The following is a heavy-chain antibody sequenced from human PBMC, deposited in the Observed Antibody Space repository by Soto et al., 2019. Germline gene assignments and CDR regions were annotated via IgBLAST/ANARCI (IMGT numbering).Heavy chain of an antibody. CDR3: ARDPLWFGEIGYFDY. Sequence: GGSLRLSCAASGFTFSSRAMNWVRQAPGKGLEWISSIDSSSSFIYYADSVKGRFTISRDNAKNSVFLHMSSLRADDTAVYYCARDPLWFGEIGYFDYWGQGALVTAPQ. CDR2: IDSSSSFI. D-gene: IGHD3-10*01. V-gene: IGHV3-21*06. J-gene: IGHJ4*02. CDR1: GFTFSSRA.